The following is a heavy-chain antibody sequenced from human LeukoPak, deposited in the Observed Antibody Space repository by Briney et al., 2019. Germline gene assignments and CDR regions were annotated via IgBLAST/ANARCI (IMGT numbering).Heavy chain of an antibody. CDR3: ARAGGSTVSHSDY. Sequence: GGSLRLSCAASGFTFSSYSMNWLRQAPGKGLEWVSSISSSTSYIYYADSVRGRFTISKDNAKNSLYLQMNSLRAEDTAVYYCARAGGSTVSHSDYWGQGTLVTVSS. D-gene: IGHD4-17*01. CDR1: GFTFSSYS. CDR2: ISSSTSYI. J-gene: IGHJ4*02. V-gene: IGHV3-21*01.